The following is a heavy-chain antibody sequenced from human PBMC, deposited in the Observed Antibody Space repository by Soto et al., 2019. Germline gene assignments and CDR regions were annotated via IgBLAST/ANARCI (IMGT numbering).Heavy chain of an antibody. CDR2: IKQDGSEK. Sequence: TGGSLRLSCAVSGFTFSNYWMSWVRQAPGKGLEWVANIKQDGSEKNYVDSVEGRFTISRDNAKNSLYLQMNSLRAEDTAVYYCARSRYLEYWGQGTLVTVSS. CDR1: GFTFSNYW. V-gene: IGHV3-7*04. D-gene: IGHD1-20*01. CDR3: ARSRYLEY. J-gene: IGHJ4*02.